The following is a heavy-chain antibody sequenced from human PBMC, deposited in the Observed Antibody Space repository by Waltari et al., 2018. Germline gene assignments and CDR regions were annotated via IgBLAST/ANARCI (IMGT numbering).Heavy chain of an antibody. J-gene: IGHJ4*02. V-gene: IGHV3-74*03. Sequence: EVQLMNSGGGLVQPGGSLRLSCAASDFFTDYWLDWVRQAPGKGLVWVSRMKTDGTSITYADSVKGRFTISRDSAKNTYYLQMNSLRAEDTAVYYCTRNPGYWGQGTLVTVSS. CDR1: DFFTDYW. CDR2: MKTDGTSI. CDR3: TRNPGY.